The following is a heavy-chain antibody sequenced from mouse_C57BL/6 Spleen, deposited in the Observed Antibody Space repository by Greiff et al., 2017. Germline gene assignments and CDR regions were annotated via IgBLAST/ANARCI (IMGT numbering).Heavy chain of an antibody. CDR1: GYTFTSYW. Sequence: QVQLQQPGAELVKPGASVKLSCKASGYTFTSYWMQWVKQRPGQGLEWIGEIDPSDSYTNYTQKFKGKASLTVDTSSSTAYLQLSRLTSEDSAVYYGARGKNYYGSGAMDDWGQGTSVTVSS. CDR2: IDPSDSYT. CDR3: ARGKNYYGSGAMDD. V-gene: IGHV1-50*01. J-gene: IGHJ4*01. D-gene: IGHD1-1*01.